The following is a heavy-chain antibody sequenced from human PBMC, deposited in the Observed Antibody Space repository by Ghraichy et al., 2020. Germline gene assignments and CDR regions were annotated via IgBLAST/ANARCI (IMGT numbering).Heavy chain of an antibody. D-gene: IGHD6-19*01. CDR3: AKFGSGAVAEGRVAFDI. V-gene: IGHV3-30*02. Sequence: GGSLRLSCAASGFTFSSYGMHWVRQAPGKGLEWVAFIRYDGSNKYYADSVKGRFTISRDNSKNTLYLQMNSLRAEDTAVYYCAKFGSGAVAEGRVAFDIWGQGTMVTVSS. CDR1: GFTFSSYG. J-gene: IGHJ3*02. CDR2: IRYDGSNK.